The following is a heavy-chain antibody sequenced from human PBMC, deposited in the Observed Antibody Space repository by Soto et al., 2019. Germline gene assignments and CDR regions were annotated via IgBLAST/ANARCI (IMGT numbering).Heavy chain of an antibody. V-gene: IGHV1-24*01. J-gene: IGHJ5*02. CDR1: GYTLTELS. D-gene: IGHD6-13*01. CDR3: ATAVVQVQQLGWFDP. CDR2: FDPEDGET. Sequence: ASVKVSCKVSGYTLTELSMHWVRQAPGKGLEWMGGFDPEDGETIYAQKFQGRVTMTEDTSTDTAYMELSSLRSEDTAVYYCATAVVQVQQLGWFDPWGQGTLVTVSS.